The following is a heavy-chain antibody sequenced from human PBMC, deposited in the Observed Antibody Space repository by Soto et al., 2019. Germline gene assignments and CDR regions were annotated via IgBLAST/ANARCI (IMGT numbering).Heavy chain of an antibody. CDR1: GGTFSSYA. Sequence: QVQLVQSGAEVKKPGSSVKVSCKASGGTFSSYAISWVRQAPGQGLEWMGGIIPIFGTANYAQKFQGRVTSKADRSTSRANIKQASMRSEYTAVYYCERVGHGSGSHILYYSYYGMDVWCQGTTVTVSS. D-gene: IGHD3-10*01. V-gene: IGHV1-69*14. CDR2: IIPIFGTA. J-gene: IGHJ6*02. CDR3: ERVGHGSGSHILYYSYYGMDV.